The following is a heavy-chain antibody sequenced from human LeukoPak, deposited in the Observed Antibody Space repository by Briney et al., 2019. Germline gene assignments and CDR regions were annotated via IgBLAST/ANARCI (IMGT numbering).Heavy chain of an antibody. CDR3: ARGALWFGELWSY. CDR1: GGSFSGYY. D-gene: IGHD3-10*01. CDR2: INHSGST. J-gene: IGHJ4*02. Sequence: SETLSLTCAVYGGSFSGYYWSWIRQPPGKGPEWIGEINHSGSTNYNPSLKSRVTISVDTSKNQFSLKLSSVTAADTAVYYCARGALWFGELWSYWGQGTLVTVSS. V-gene: IGHV4-34*01.